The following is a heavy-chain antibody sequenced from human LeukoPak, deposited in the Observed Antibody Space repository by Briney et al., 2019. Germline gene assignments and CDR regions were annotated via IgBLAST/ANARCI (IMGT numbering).Heavy chain of an antibody. J-gene: IGHJ5*02. V-gene: IGHV3-23*01. CDR3: AKDLRGYSYGLRNNWFDP. CDR1: GFTFSNYA. CDR2: ISGSGTST. Sequence: PGGSLRLSCAASGFTFSNYAMSWVRQAPGQGPEWVSGISGSGTSTYYADSVKGRFTVSRDNSKNTLYLQMNSLRAEDTAVYYCAKDLRGYSYGLRNNWFDPSGQGTLVTVSS. D-gene: IGHD5-18*01.